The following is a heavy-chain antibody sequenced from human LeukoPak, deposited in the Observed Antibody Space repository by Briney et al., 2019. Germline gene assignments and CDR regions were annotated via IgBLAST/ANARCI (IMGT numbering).Heavy chain of an antibody. CDR2: IYYSGST. CDR1: GYSISSGYY. V-gene: IGHV4-38-2*02. CDR3: ARDLTGGYFDY. D-gene: IGHD1-14*01. Sequence: PSETLSLTCAVSGYSISSGYYWGWIRQPPGKGLELIGYIYYSGSTYYNPSLKSRVTISVDTSKNQFSLKLSSVTPADTAVYYCARDLTGGYFDYRGQGTLVTVSS. J-gene: IGHJ4*02.